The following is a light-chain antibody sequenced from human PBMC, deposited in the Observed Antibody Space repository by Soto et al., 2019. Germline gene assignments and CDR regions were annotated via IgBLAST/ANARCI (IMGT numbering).Light chain of an antibody. J-gene: IGKJ3*01. V-gene: IGKV3-20*01. CDR1: QSINNRY. CDR3: QQFGSSPGFT. Sequence: EIVLTQSPGTLSLSPGERATLSCRASQSINNRYLAWYQQKPGQAPRLLIYAAYSRATGIPDRFSGSGSGTDFTLTSSRLETEDFAVYYCQQFGSSPGFTFGPGTKVDIK. CDR2: AAY.